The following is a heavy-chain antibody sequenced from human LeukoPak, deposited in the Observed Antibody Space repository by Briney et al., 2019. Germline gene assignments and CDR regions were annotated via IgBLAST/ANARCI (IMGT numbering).Heavy chain of an antibody. V-gene: IGHV3-48*01. J-gene: IGHJ4*02. D-gene: IGHD6-19*01. CDR2: ISSSSRTI. Sequence: PGGSLRLSCAASGFTFTSYSMNWVRQAPGKGLEWVSYISSSSRTIYYADSVKGRFTISRDSAKNSLYLEMNSLRAEDTAVYYCASGIAVAYPMADYWGQGTLVTVSS. CDR3: ASGIAVAYPMADY. CDR1: GFTFTSYS.